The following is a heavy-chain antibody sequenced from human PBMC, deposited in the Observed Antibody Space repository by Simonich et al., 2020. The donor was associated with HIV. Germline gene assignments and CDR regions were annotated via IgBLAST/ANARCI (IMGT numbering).Heavy chain of an antibody. CDR3: ARAPDYGANVYFDY. CDR2: IFDNGHT. CDR1: RGSISRYY. J-gene: IGHJ4*02. Sequence: QVQLQESGPGLVKPSETLSLTCSVSRGSISRYYWSWIRQPPGKGLEWIGYIFDNGHTNYNPSLKSRGTISVDTSKNQFSLKLNSVTSVDTAVYYCARAPDYGANVYFDYWGQGTLVTVSS. V-gene: IGHV4-59*01. D-gene: IGHD4-17*01.